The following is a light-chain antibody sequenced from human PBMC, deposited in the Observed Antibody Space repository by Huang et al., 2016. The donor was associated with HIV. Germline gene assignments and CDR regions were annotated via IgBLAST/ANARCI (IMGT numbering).Light chain of an antibody. CDR2: GAS. J-gene: IGKJ4*01. V-gene: IGKV1-39*01. CDR3: QQSYSGRLT. CDR1: QSISNL. Sequence: DIQMTQSPSSLSASAGDRVSITCRAGQSISNLLNWYQQRPGKAPRLLIYGASNLHSGVPSRFIGSGSGTEFTLTITSLQLEDFATYYCQQSYSGRLTFGGGTKVEI.